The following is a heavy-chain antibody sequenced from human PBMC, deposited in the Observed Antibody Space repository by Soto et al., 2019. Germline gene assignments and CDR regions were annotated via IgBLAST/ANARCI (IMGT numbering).Heavy chain of an antibody. Sequence: EVQLLESGGGLVQPGGSLRLSCAASGFTFSSYAMSWVRQAPGKGLEWVSAISGSGGSTYYADSVKGRFTISRDNSKNSLYLQMNTLTDEDTAVYYCARAGTSLGYCSSTSCYEFDYWGQGTLVTVSS. J-gene: IGHJ4*02. CDR3: ARAGTSLGYCSSTSCYEFDY. V-gene: IGHV3-23*01. CDR1: GFTFSSYA. D-gene: IGHD2-2*01. CDR2: ISGSGGST.